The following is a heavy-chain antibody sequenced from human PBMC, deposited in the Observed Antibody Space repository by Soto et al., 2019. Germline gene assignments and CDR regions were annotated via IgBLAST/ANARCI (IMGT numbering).Heavy chain of an antibody. Sequence: ASVKVSCKASGGTFSSYAISWVRQAPGQGLEWMGGIIPIFGTANYAQKFQGRVTITADKSTSTAYMELSSLRSEDTAVYYCARAVGVRGINYYYYYGMDVWGQGTTVTVSS. D-gene: IGHD3-10*01. CDR1: GGTFSSYA. J-gene: IGHJ6*02. CDR3: ARAVGVRGINYYYYYGMDV. CDR2: IIPIFGTA. V-gene: IGHV1-69*06.